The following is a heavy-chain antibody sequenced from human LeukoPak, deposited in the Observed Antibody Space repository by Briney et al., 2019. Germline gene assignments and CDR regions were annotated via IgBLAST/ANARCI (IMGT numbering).Heavy chain of an antibody. Sequence: GGSLRLSCAASGFTFSSYSMNWVRQAPGKGLEWVSSISSSSSYIYYADSVKGRFTISRDNAKNSLYLQMNSLRAEDTAVYYCARGGSYYDRLNDYWGQGTLVTVSS. D-gene: IGHD3-22*01. CDR1: GFTFSSYS. CDR3: ARGGSYYDRLNDY. J-gene: IGHJ4*02. CDR2: ISSSSSYI. V-gene: IGHV3-21*01.